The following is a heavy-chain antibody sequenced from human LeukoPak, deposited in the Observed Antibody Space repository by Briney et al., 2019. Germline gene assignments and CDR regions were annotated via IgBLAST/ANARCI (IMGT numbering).Heavy chain of an antibody. V-gene: IGHV3-21*01. J-gene: IGHJ4*02. CDR2: ISGDSTYI. CDR3: ARVSGGLERQSDLDY. CDR1: GFTFASYS. Sequence: GGSLRLSCAASGFTFASYSMNWVRQAPGKGLEWVSSISGDSTYIYNAGSVKGRFTISRDNAQASLYLQMISLRADDTAVYYCARVSGGLERQSDLDYWGQGTLVIVSS. D-gene: IGHD1-1*01.